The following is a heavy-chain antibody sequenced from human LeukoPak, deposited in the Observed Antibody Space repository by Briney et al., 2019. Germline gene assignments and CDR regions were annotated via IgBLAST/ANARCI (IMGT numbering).Heavy chain of an antibody. V-gene: IGHV3-7*01. Sequence: GGSLRLSRVVSGFSFRSHLVNWVRQSPGKGLEWVANIKPDGSDKYYVDSARGRFTVSRDNAKNSAFLQMNSLRAEDTAIYYCATISAQTFDIWGQGTLVSVSS. CDR1: GFSFRSHL. D-gene: IGHD5-24*01. J-gene: IGHJ3*02. CDR2: IKPDGSDK. CDR3: ATISAQTFDI.